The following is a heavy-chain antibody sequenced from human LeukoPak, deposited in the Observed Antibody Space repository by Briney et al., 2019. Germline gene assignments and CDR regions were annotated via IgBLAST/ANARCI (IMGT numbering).Heavy chain of an antibody. J-gene: IGHJ4*02. D-gene: IGHD3-22*01. Sequence: GGSLRLSCAASGFTFSSYEMNWVRQAPGKGLEWVSYIGSSGTNIYYADSVKGRFTISRDNAKNSLFLQMNSLRAEDTAVYFCARARYDSSGYYPLGDYWGQGTLVTVSS. CDR1: GFTFSSYE. V-gene: IGHV3-48*03. CDR3: ARARYDSSGYYPLGDY. CDR2: IGSSGTNI.